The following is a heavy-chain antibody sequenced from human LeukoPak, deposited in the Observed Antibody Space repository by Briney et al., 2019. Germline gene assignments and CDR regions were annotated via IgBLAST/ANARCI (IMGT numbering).Heavy chain of an antibody. CDR1: GFTFSTYS. CDR3: ARELLWFGELERDY. Sequence: GGSLRLSCAASGFTFSTYSMNWVRQAPGKGLEWVSYISSSGSTIYYADSVKGRFTISRDNAKNSLYLQMNSLRAEDTAVYYCARELLWFGELERDYWGQGTLVTVSS. J-gene: IGHJ4*02. D-gene: IGHD3-10*01. CDR2: ISSSGSTI. V-gene: IGHV3-48*04.